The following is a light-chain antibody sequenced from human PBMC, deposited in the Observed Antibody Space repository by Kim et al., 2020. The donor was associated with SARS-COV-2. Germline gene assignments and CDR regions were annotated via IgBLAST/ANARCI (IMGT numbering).Light chain of an antibody. CDR3: QQYDTSLI. CDR1: QNVISSY. Sequence: EIVLTQSPATLSLSPGERATLSCRASQNVISSYLAWYQQKPGQPPRLLFHAASTRATGTPDRFSASGSGTDFTLTISGLEPEDFGVYYCQQYDTSLIFGGGTKVDIK. CDR2: AAS. V-gene: IGKV3-20*01. J-gene: IGKJ4*01.